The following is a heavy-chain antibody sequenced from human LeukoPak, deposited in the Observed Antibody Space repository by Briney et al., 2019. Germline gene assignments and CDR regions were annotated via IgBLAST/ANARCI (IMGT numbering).Heavy chain of an antibody. V-gene: IGHV1-69*05. CDR2: IIPIFGTA. Sequence: SVKVSCKASGGTFSSYAISWVRQAPGQGLEWMGGIIPIFGTANYAQNFQGRVTITTDESTSIAYMELSSLRSEDTAVYYCARGPITIFGVVTADFDYWGQGTLVTVSS. CDR1: GGTFSSYA. D-gene: IGHD3-3*01. J-gene: IGHJ4*02. CDR3: ARGPITIFGVVTADFDY.